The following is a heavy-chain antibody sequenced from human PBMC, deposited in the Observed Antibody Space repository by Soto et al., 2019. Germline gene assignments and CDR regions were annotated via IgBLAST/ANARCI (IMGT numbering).Heavy chain of an antibody. Sequence: SETLSLTCSVSGADINSGGFTWTWIRQHAGKGLEWLGYISHSGSTYYNPSLKSRVTISVDRSKNQFSLKLSSVTAADTAVYYCARTYYYDSSGFSNWFDPWGQGTLVTVSS. D-gene: IGHD3-22*01. J-gene: IGHJ5*02. CDR3: ARTYYYDSSGFSNWFDP. CDR1: GADINSGGFT. CDR2: ISHSGST. V-gene: IGHV4-30-2*01.